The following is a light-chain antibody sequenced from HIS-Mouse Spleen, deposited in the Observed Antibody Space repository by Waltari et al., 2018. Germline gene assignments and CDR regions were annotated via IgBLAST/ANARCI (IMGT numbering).Light chain of an antibody. J-gene: IGLJ2*01. CDR2: LNSDGSH. CDR3: QTWGPVV. V-gene: IGLV4-69*01. CDR1: SWHSRYA. Sequence: QLVLTQSPSASASLGASVKPTCTLSSWHSRYAIAWHQQQPEKGPRYLMKLNSDGSHSKGDGIPDRFSGSSSGAERYLTISSLQSEDEADYYCQTWGPVVFGGGTKLTVL.